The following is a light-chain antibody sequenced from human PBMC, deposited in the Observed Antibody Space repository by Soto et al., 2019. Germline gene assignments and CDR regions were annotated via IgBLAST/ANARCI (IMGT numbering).Light chain of an antibody. CDR2: DNR. CDR3: GTWDSSLSAAV. V-gene: IGLV1-51*01. Sequence: QSVLTQPPSLSAAPGQKVTISCSGSSSNIGSNYVSWYQQFPGTAPKLLIHDNRNRPAGVPDRFSGSKTGTSATLSITGVGTGDEADYYCGTWDSSLSAAVFGGGTKVTVL. CDR1: SSNIGSNY. J-gene: IGLJ2*01.